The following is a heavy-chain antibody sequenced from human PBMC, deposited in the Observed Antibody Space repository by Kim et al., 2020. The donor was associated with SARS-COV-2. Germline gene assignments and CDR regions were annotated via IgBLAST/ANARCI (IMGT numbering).Heavy chain of an antibody. CDR3: ATSRGVYHFES. Sequence: GGSLRLSCAASGFTFRNYGMYWVRQAPGKGLEWVAIIWYDGSNKYYADSVKGRFTISRDNSKNTLYLQMNSLRAEDTAVYYCATSRGVYHFESWGQGTLV. J-gene: IGHJ4*02. D-gene: IGHD2-8*01. V-gene: IGHV3-33*01. CDR2: IWYDGSNK. CDR1: GFTFRNYG.